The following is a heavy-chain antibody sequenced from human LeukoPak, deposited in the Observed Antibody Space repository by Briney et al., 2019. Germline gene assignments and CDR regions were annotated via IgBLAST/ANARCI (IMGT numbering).Heavy chain of an antibody. J-gene: IGHJ6*02. V-gene: IGHV3-7*04. CDR3: ARTTSPEYDSGWLYCYYGMDV. CDR1: GFTSSSYW. Sequence: EGSLRLSCAASGFTSSSYWMRCVRHPPGKGVGWGANISQDGSTKYNVASEKGRFTNSRDNAKNSRYLQMNSLRGEGTAVYYCARTTSPEYDSGWLYCYYGMDVWGQGATVTVSS. CDR2: ISQDGSTK. D-gene: IGHD6-19*01.